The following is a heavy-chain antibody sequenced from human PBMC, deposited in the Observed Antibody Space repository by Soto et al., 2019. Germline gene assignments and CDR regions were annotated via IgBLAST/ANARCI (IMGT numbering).Heavy chain of an antibody. CDR3: ASARYFGVDV. J-gene: IGHJ6*02. CDR1: GGSMNDVTHY. D-gene: IGHD3-9*01. CDR2: TYYSGST. V-gene: IGHV4-39*01. Sequence: QLQLQESGPRLVKPSETLSLTCSVSGGSMNDVTHYWAWIRQPPGKGLEWIATTYYSGSTHYNSSLKRRAPIFGDTSPNPVSLELDFGTAADTAVYHCASARYFGVDVWGQGTTVIVSS.